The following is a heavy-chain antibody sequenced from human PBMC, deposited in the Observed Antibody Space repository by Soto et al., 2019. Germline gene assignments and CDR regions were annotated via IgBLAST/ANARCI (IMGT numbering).Heavy chain of an antibody. D-gene: IGHD1-26*01. CDR1: GFTFSSYE. V-gene: IGHV3-48*03. Sequence: GGSLRLSCAAPGFTFSSYEMNWVRQAPGKGLEWVSYINSDGSTVYYADSVKGRFTISRDNAKNSLYLQMNSLRAEDTAVYYCARDARTYSGSIRHLDCWGQGTLVTVSS. J-gene: IGHJ4*02. CDR2: INSDGSTV. CDR3: ARDARTYSGSIRHLDC.